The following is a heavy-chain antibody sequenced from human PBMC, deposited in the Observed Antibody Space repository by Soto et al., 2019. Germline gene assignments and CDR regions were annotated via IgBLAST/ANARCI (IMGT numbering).Heavy chain of an antibody. Sequence: ASVKVSCKASGYTFTSYAMHCARQAPGQRLEWMGWINAGNGNTKYSQKFQGRVTITRDTSASTAYMELSSLRSEDTAVYYCARDRSPPSLGYCSSTSCYEGNWFDPWGQGTLVTVSS. V-gene: IGHV1-3*01. CDR2: INAGNGNT. D-gene: IGHD2-2*01. CDR3: ARDRSPPSLGYCSSTSCYEGNWFDP. J-gene: IGHJ5*02. CDR1: GYTFTSYA.